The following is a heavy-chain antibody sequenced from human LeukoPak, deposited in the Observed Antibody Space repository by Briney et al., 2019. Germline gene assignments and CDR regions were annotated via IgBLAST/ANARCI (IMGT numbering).Heavy chain of an antibody. CDR2: INTDGSST. D-gene: IGHD3-3*01. CDR1: GFTFSSHW. J-gene: IGHJ5*02. Sequence: PGGSLRLSCAASGFTFSSHWMHWVRQAPGKGLVWVSRINTDGSSTSYADSVKGRFTISRDNAKNTLYLQMNSLRAEDTAVYYCARAGPFTIFGVVTAFDPWGQGTLVTVSS. CDR3: ARAGPFTIFGVVTAFDP. V-gene: IGHV3-74*01.